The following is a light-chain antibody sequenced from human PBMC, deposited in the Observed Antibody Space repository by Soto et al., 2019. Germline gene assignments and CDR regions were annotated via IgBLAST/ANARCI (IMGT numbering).Light chain of an antibody. CDR1: QSVSSNK. CDR2: VAS. CDR3: QQHGSGPWT. V-gene: IGKV3-20*01. J-gene: IGKJ1*01. Sequence: EIVLTQSPDTLSLSPGERATLSCRASQSVSSNKLAWYQHKPGQPPRLLIYVASRRATGIPDRFSGSGSGSEFTLTITRLEPEDFAVYYCQQHGSGPWTFGQGTNVEIK.